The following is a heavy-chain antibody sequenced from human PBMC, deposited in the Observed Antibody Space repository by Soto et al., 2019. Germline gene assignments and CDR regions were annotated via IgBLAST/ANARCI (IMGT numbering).Heavy chain of an antibody. CDR2: MNTNSGNT. CDR1: GYTFTSYD. J-gene: IGHJ4*02. Sequence: QVQLVQSGAEVKKPGASVTVSCKASGYTFTSYDINWVRQATGQGLEGMGWMNTNSGNTGYAQKFQGRVTMTRNTSIRTDYMAMSSLRFQDTAVYYCESSIFGVDYWGQGTLVTVSS. V-gene: IGHV1-8*01. CDR3: ESSIFGVDY. D-gene: IGHD3-3*01.